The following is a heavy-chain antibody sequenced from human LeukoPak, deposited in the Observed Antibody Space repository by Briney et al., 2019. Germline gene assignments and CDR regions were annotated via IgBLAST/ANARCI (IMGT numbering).Heavy chain of an antibody. CDR1: GGTFSSYT. D-gene: IGHD2-2*01. J-gene: IGHJ5*02. Sequence: GASVKVSCKASGGTFSSYTISWVRQAPGQGLEWMGRIIPILGIANYAQKFQGRVTITADKSTSTAYMELSSLRSEDTAVYYCARGGYCSSTSCRSWFDPWGQGTLATVSS. CDR3: ARGGYCSSTSCRSWFDP. V-gene: IGHV1-69*02. CDR2: IIPILGIA.